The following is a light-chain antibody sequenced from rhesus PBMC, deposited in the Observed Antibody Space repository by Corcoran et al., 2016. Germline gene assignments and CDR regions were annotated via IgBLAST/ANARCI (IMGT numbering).Light chain of an antibody. CDR2: KAS. J-gene: IGKJ4*01. V-gene: IGKV1-22*01. CDR1: QSISSW. CDR3: LQYSTSPLT. Sequence: DIQMTQSPSSLSASVGVTVTITCRASQSISSWLDWYQQKPGKAPKLLFYKASSLQSGVPTRFSGSGSGTDFTLTISSLQPEDFATYYCLQYSTSPLTFGGGTKVELK.